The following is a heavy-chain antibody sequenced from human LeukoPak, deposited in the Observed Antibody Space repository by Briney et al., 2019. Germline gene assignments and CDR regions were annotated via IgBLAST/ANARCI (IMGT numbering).Heavy chain of an antibody. CDR2: INHSGST. J-gene: IGHJ4*02. D-gene: IGHD3-3*01. Sequence: PSETLSLTCAVYGGSFSGYYWSWIRQPPGKGLEWIGEINHSGSTNYNPSLKSRVTISVDTSKNQFSLKLSSVTAADTAVYYCARATFWRGYLGYYFDYWGQGTLVTVSS. CDR1: GGSFSGYY. V-gene: IGHV4-34*01. CDR3: ARATFWRGYLGYYFDY.